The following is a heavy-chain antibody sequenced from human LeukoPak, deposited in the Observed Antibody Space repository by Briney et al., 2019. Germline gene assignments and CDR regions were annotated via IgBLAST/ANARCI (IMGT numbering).Heavy chain of an antibody. CDR2: INPTGTTT. V-gene: IGHV1-46*01. Sequence: ASVKVSCKASGYTFINNWMHWVRQAPGQGLEWVGLINPTGTTTLYAPKFQGRVTMTTDTSTSTAHMELRSLRSDDTAVYYCARQGYSGHSQGAADYWGQGTLVTVSS. J-gene: IGHJ4*02. CDR1: GYTFINNW. D-gene: IGHD4-23*01. CDR3: ARQGYSGHSQGAADY.